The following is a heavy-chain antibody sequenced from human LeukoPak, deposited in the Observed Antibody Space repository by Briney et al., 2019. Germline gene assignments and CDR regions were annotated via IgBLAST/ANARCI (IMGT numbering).Heavy chain of an antibody. CDR2: ISGSGGST. J-gene: IGHJ5*02. V-gene: IGHV3-23*01. CDR1: GFTFSSYA. Sequence: PGGPLRLSCAASGFTFSSYAMSWVRQAPGKGLEWVSAISGSGGSTYYADSVKGRFTISRDNSKNTLYLQMNSLRAEDTAVYYCAKEEYSSSFSSWFDPWGQGTLVTVSS. CDR3: AKEEYSSSFSSWFDP. D-gene: IGHD6-6*01.